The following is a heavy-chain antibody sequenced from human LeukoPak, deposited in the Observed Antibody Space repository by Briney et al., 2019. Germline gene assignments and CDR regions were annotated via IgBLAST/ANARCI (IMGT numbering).Heavy chain of an antibody. CDR2: IHYTGNP. CDR1: GGSISGRY. J-gene: IGHJ6*02. V-gene: IGHV4-59*11. D-gene: IGHD3-16*01. Sequence: SETLSLTCSVSGGSISGRYWTWIRQPPGKGLEWIGQIHYTGNPDYNPSLKSRITISVDTSKNQVSLQVSSVTAADSAIYYCARFGVDYDMDVWGHGTTATVFS. CDR3: ARFGVDYDMDV.